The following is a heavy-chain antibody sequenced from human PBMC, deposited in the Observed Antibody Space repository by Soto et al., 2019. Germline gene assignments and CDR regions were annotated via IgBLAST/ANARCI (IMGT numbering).Heavy chain of an antibody. V-gene: IGHV3-48*02. CDR3: VGDQDVHTPMVHGNY. J-gene: IGHJ4*02. Sequence: EVQLVESGGGLVQPGESLRLSCTASGITFSSYSMNWVRQAPGKGLEWVSYISSSKTTYADSVKGRFTICRDNAKNSVYLQMNSLRDEDTAVYYCVGDQDVHTPMVHGNYWGRGTRVTVSS. CDR1: GITFSSYS. D-gene: IGHD5-18*01. CDR2: ISSSKTT.